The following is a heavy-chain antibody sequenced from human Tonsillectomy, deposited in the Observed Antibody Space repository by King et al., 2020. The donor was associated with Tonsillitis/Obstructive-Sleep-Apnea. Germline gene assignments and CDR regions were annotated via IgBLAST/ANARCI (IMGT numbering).Heavy chain of an antibody. CDR1: DFSLSNAXMG. J-gene: IGHJ6*03. D-gene: IGHD5-18*01. CDR2: IFSNDEK. V-gene: IGHV2-26*01. Sequence: VTLKESGPVLVKPTETLTLTCTVSDFSLSNAXMGVSWIRQPPGKALEWLAHIFSNDEKSYSTSLKSRLTISKDTSKSQVVLTMTNMDPVDTATYYCARXXXTPXXSYXYXYYMXVWGKXTTVTV. CDR3: ARXXXTPXXSYXYXYYMXV.